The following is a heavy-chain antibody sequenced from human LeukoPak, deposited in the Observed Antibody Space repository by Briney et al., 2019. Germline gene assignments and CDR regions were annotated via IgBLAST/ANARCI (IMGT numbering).Heavy chain of an antibody. V-gene: IGHV4-34*01. CDR2: IHYTGGT. J-gene: IGHJ4*02. D-gene: IGHD3-9*01. CDR3: ARGNILSGYCFDF. CDR1: GGSISGYY. Sequence: SETLSLTCAVYGGSISGYYWSWIRQPPGKELEWVGEIHYTGGTSYNPSLKSRATISIGTSKNQLSLKLSSVTAADTAVYYCARGNILSGYCFDFWGQGALVTVSS.